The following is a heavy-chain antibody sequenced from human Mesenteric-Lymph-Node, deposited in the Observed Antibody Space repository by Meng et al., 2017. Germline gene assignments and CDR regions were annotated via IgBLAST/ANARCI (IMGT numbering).Heavy chain of an antibody. J-gene: IGHJ4*02. CDR2: ISGGGTYT. CDR3: AKKGHDDAGYDYFDY. D-gene: IGHD3-9*01. CDR1: GFTFSNYD. Sequence: GESLKISCSGSGFTFSNYDMTWVRQPPGKGLEYVSSISGGGTYTFYEGSVKGRFNIFRDNSKNILYLQMEGLRAEDTAVYYCAKKGHDDAGYDYFDYWGQGTLVTVSS. V-gene: IGHV3-23*01.